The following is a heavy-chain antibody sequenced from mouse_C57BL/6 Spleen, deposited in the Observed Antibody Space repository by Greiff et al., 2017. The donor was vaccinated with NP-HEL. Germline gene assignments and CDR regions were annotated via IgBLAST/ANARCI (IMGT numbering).Heavy chain of an antibody. D-gene: IGHD2-13*01. V-gene: IGHV1-15*01. CDR1: GYTFTDYE. CDR3: TRGDALDY. J-gene: IGHJ4*01. Sequence: VQLVESGAVLVRPGASVTLSCKASGYTFTDYEMHWVKQTPVHGLEWIGAIDPGTGGTAYNQKFKGKAILTAVKSSSTAYMELRSLTSEDSAVYDCTRGDALDYWGRGTSVTVSS. CDR2: IDPGTGGT.